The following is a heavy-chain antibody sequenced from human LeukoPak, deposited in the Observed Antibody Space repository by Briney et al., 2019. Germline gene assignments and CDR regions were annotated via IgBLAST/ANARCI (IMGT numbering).Heavy chain of an antibody. CDR2: VYTGGSP. J-gene: IGHJ4*02. CDR3: ARGSTFTGFDF. CDR1: GGSISSYY. D-gene: IGHD1-14*01. Sequence: SETLSLTCTVSGGSISSYYWSWIRQPAGKGPEWIGRVYTGGSPNYNSSLKSRVALSLDTSRNQFSMNLTSVTAADTAVYFCARGSTFTGFDFWGQGALVTVSS. V-gene: IGHV4-4*07.